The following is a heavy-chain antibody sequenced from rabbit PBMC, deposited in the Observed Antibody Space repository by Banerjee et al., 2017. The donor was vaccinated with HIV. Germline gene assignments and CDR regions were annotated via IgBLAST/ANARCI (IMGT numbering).Heavy chain of an antibody. Sequence: QEHLEESGGGLVKAGGTLTLTCKASGIDFSGLYYMCWVRQAPGKGLELIACIYTNSGITSYASWVNGRFTISRSTSLNTVDLKMTSLTAADTATYFCARGGYAGNSPFNLWGQGTLVTVS. CDR3: ARGGYAGNSPFNL. D-gene: IGHD8-1*01. CDR1: GIDFSGLYY. CDR2: IYTNSGIT. J-gene: IGHJ4*01. V-gene: IGHV1S43*01.